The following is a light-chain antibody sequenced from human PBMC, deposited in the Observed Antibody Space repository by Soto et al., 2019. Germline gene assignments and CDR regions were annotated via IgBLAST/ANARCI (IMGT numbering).Light chain of an antibody. CDR1: SSNIGAGYD. V-gene: IGLV1-40*01. CDR3: QSYDCSLSEDV. CDR2: GNS. Sequence: QSVLTQPASVSGAPGQRVTISCTGSSSNIGAGYDVHWYQQLPGTAPKLLIYGNSNRPSGVPDRFSGSKSGTSASLAITGLQAEDEADYYFQSYDCSLSEDVFGTGTKLTVL. J-gene: IGLJ1*01.